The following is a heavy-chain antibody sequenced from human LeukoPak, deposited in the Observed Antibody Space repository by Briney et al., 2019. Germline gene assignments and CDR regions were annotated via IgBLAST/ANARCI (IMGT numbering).Heavy chain of an antibody. Sequence: SETLSLTCAVYGGSFSGNFWTWIRQPPGKGLEWIGEINYSGSTNYNPSLKSRVTISLDTSKKQFSLKLSSVTAADTAVYYCAKDTGYSSSWYADYYGMDVWGQGTTVTVSS. CDR1: GGSFSGNF. D-gene: IGHD6-13*01. CDR3: AKDTGYSSSWYADYYGMDV. J-gene: IGHJ6*02. V-gene: IGHV4-34*01. CDR2: INYSGST.